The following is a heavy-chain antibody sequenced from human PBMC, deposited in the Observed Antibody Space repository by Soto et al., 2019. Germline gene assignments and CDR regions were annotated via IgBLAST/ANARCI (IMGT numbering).Heavy chain of an antibody. D-gene: IGHD3-9*01. J-gene: IGHJ4*02. V-gene: IGHV4-31*03. CDR1: GGSISSGGYY. CDR2: IYYSGGT. Sequence: PSETLSLTCTVSGGSISSGGYYWSWIRQHPGKGLEWIGYIYYSGGTYYNPSLQTRVTISLDKSKSQFSLKLNSVTAADSAVYFCARLEGLATISYYFDFWGPGALVTVSS. CDR3: ARLEGLATISYYFDF.